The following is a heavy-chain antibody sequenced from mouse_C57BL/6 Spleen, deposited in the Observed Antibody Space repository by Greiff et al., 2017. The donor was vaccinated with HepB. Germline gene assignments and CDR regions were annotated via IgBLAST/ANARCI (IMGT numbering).Heavy chain of an antibody. J-gene: IGHJ1*03. CDR2: IYPGDGDT. CDR3: ARAFARGYFDV. V-gene: IGHV1-82*01. Sequence: VQLQQSGPELVKPGASVKISCKASGYAFSSSWMNWVKPRPGKGLEWIGRIYPGDGDTNYNGKFKGKATLTADKSSSTAYMQLSSLTSEDSAVYFGARAFARGYFDVWGTGTTVTVSS. CDR1: GYAFSSSW.